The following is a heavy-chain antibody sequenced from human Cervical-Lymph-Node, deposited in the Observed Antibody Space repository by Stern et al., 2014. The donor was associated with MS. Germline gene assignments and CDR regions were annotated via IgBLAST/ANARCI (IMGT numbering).Heavy chain of an antibody. CDR2: ISAYRGNT. Sequence: QVQLGQSGPEVKKPGASVKVSCRASGATFSTHGISWVRQAPGQGLEWMGWISAYRGNTNYAQNLQGRVTMTTDTSTSTSYMEMRSLTSDDTGVYYCARVRNGALEGSWGQGTLITVSS. D-gene: IGHD2-8*01. J-gene: IGHJ4*02. CDR3: ARVRNGALEGS. CDR1: GATFSTHG. V-gene: IGHV1-18*01.